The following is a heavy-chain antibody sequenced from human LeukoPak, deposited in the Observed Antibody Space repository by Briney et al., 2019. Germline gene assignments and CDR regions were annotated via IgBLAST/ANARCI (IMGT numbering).Heavy chain of an antibody. Sequence: ASVRVSCKASGYTFTDYFLHWVRQAPGQGLEWMGWIDPDSGATNYAQKFRGKVTMTRDTSINTAYMEVSSLSSDDTAVYYCARDIRPRVESFDYWGQGTLVTVSS. D-gene: IGHD3-3*01. J-gene: IGHJ4*02. CDR3: ARDIRPRVESFDY. CDR1: GYTFTDYF. CDR2: IDPDSGAT. V-gene: IGHV1-2*02.